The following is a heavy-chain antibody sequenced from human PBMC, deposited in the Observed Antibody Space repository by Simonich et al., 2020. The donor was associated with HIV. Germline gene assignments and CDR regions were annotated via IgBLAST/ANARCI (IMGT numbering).Heavy chain of an antibody. CDR1: GGSFSGYY. J-gene: IGHJ1*01. V-gene: IGHV4-34*01. CDR3: ARLTAGGLGEYFQH. CDR2: INHSGST. D-gene: IGHD6-13*01. Sequence: QVQLQQWGAGLLKPSETLSLTCAVYGGSFSGYYWSWIRQPPGKGLEWLGEINHSGSTNDNPSLKSRVTISVDTSKNQFSLKPSSVTAADTAVYYCARLTAGGLGEYFQHWGQGTLATVSS.